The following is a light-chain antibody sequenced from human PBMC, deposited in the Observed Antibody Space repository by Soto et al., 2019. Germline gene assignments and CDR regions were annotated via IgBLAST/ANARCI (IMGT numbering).Light chain of an antibody. CDR2: TAS. CDR3: LSYDSYSYT. Sequence: DIQMTQSPSPLSASVGDRVTITCRASHNIDISLAWYQQKPGKAPNLLIYTASILESGVPSRFSGSGSGTEFTLTISSLQTDDFATYFGLSYDSYSYTFGQGTNLQIK. V-gene: IGKV1-5*03. J-gene: IGKJ2*01. CDR1: HNIDIS.